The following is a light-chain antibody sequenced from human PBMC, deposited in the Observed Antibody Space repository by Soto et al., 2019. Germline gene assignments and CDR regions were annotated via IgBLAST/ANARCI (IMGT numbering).Light chain of an antibody. J-gene: IGKJ4*01. CDR3: QQRSNWHPLT. CDR2: DAS. V-gene: IGKV3-11*01. CDR1: QSLSRY. Sequence: EIVLTQSPATLSLSPGERATLSCRASQSLSRYLAWFQQKPGQAPRLLIYDASNRAAGIPARFSGSGSGTDFTLTISSLEPEDSAVDYCQQRSNWHPLTFGGGTKVEIK.